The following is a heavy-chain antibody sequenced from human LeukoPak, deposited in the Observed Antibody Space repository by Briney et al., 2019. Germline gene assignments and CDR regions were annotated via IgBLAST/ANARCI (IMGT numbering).Heavy chain of an antibody. J-gene: IGHJ3*02. D-gene: IGHD3-22*01. V-gene: IGHV1-69*06. CDR3: ARAKFDVSGYYYRGFDI. Sequence: SVKVSCKASGGTFSSYAISWVRQAPGQGLEWMGGIIPIFGTANYAQKFQGRVTITADKSTSTAYMELSSLRSEDTAVYYCARAKFDVSGYYYRGFDIWGQGTMVTVSS. CDR2: IIPIFGTA. CDR1: GGTFSSYA.